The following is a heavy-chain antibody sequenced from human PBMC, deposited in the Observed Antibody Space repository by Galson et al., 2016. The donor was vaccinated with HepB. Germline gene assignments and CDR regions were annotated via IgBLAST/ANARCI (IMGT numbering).Heavy chain of an antibody. J-gene: IGHJ4*02. CDR2: IYSGGST. Sequence: SLRLSCAASGFTVSSNYMSWVRQAPGKGLEWVSVIYSGGSTHYADSVKGRFTISRDNSKNTLYLQMNSLRGEDSALYYCAKDFRGSGYFLDSWGQGTLVTVSS. V-gene: IGHV3-66*01. CDR1: GFTVSSNY. D-gene: IGHD6-13*01. CDR3: AKDFRGSGYFLDS.